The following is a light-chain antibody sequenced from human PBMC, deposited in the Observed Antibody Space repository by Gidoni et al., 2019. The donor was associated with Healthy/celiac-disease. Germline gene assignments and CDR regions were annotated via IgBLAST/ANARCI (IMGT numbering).Light chain of an antibody. Sequence: DIQMTQSPSTLSASVGDRVTITCRASQSLSNWLAWYQQKPGKAPKLLIYKASNLESGVPSRFSGSGSATEFTLTISSLQPVDFATYYCQQYSTYPCSFGQXTKLEIK. CDR1: QSLSNW. V-gene: IGKV1-5*03. J-gene: IGKJ2*04. CDR2: KAS. CDR3: QQYSTYPCS.